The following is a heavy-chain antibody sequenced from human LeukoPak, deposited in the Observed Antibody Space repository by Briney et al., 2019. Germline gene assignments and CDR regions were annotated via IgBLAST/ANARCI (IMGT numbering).Heavy chain of an antibody. CDR2: ISYDGSNK. V-gene: IGHV3-30*18. Sequence: GGSLRLFCAASGFTFSSYGMHWVRQAPGEGLEWVAVISYDGSNKYYADSVKGRFTISRDNSKNTLYLQMNSLRAEDTAVYYCAKDGPRIAVAGVFDYWGQGALVTVSS. D-gene: IGHD6-19*01. CDR3: AKDGPRIAVAGVFDY. CDR1: GFTFSSYG. J-gene: IGHJ4*02.